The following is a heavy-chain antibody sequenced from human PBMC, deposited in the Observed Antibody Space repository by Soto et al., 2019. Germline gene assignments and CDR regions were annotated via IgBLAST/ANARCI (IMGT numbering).Heavy chain of an antibody. J-gene: IGHJ6*02. D-gene: IGHD4-17*01. CDR2: ISAYNGNT. Sequence: ASVKVSCKASGYTFTNFGISWVRQAPGQGLERMGWISAYNGNTGYAQKFQGRVTMTRNTSISTAYMELSSLRSEDTAVYYCASLPIYGGNFRPDYYYGMDVWGQGTTVTVSS. CDR3: ASLPIYGGNFRPDYYYGMDV. CDR1: GYTFTNFG. V-gene: IGHV1-8*01.